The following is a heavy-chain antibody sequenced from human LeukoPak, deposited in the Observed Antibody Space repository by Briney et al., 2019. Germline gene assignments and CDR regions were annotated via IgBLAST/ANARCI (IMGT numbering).Heavy chain of an antibody. CDR3: ARDMIGGGWELQGSDY. D-gene: IGHD1-26*01. Sequence: PSGTLSLTCAVSGGSISSSNWWSWVRQPPGKGLEWIGEIYHSGSTNYNPSLKSRVTISVDKSKNQFSLKLSSVTAADTAVCYCARDMIGGGWELQGSDYWGQGTLVTVSS. V-gene: IGHV4-4*02. J-gene: IGHJ4*02. CDR1: GGSISSSNW. CDR2: IYHSGST.